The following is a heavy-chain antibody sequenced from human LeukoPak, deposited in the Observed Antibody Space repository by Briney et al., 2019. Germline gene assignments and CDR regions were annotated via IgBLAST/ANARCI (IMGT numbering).Heavy chain of an antibody. CDR3: ARVRTTDTLTGYKQELDY. V-gene: IGHV3-48*03. Sequence: GGSLRLSCAASGFTFSDYEMNWVRQAPEKGREWVSYISAGAGVIFYADSVKGRFSITRDNAKNSLFLQMNSLRAEDTAVYYCARVRTTDTLTGYKQELDYWGRGTLVTVSS. J-gene: IGHJ4*02. CDR1: GFTFSDYE. CDR2: ISAGAGVI. D-gene: IGHD3-9*01.